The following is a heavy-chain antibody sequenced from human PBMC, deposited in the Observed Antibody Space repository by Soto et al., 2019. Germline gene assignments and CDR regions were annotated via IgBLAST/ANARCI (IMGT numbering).Heavy chain of an antibody. Sequence: PSETLSLTCTVSGGSISSYYWSWIRQPPGKGLEWIGYIYYSGSTNYNPSLKSRVTISVDTSKNQFSLKLSSVTAADTAVYYCARGHGFWSGYSFFGYWGQGTLVTVSS. CDR1: GGSISSYY. J-gene: IGHJ4*02. CDR2: IYYSGST. D-gene: IGHD3-3*01. V-gene: IGHV4-59*01. CDR3: ARGHGFWSGYSFFGY.